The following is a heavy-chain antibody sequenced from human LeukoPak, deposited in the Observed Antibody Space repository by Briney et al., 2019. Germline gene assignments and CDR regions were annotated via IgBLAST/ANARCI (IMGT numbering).Heavy chain of an antibody. CDR2: IIPIFGTA. J-gene: IGHJ3*02. CDR3: ARGGSSSKAFDI. Sequence: SVKVSCKASGGTFISYAISWVRQAPGQGLEWMGGIIPIFGTANYAQKFQGRVTITADESTSTAYMELSSLRSEDTAVYYCARGGSSSKAFDIWGQGTMVTVSS. CDR1: GGTFISYA. D-gene: IGHD6-6*01. V-gene: IGHV1-69*13.